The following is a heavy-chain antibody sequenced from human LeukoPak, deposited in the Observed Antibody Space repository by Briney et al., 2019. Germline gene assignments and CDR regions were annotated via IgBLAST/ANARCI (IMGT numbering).Heavy chain of an antibody. J-gene: IGHJ5*02. CDR2: IYYSGST. CDR1: GGSISNYY. V-gene: IGHV4-59*01. D-gene: IGHD6-6*01. CDR3: ARAPGIAARPSWFDP. Sequence: SETLSLTCTVSGGSISNYYWSWIRQPPGKGLECIGYIYYSGSTNYNPSLESRVTISVDTPKNQFSLKLNSVTAADTAVYYCARAPGIAARPSWFDPWGQGTLVTVSS.